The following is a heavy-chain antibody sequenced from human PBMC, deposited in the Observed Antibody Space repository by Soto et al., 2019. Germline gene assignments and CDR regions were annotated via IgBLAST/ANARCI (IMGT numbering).Heavy chain of an antibody. D-gene: IGHD2-2*02. J-gene: IGHJ5*02. CDR1: GGSISSYY. CDR3: ARGYCSSTSCYIWDNWFDP. Sequence: QVQLQESGPGLVKPSETLSLTCTVSGGSISSYYWSWIRQPPGKGLEWIGYIYYSGRTNYNPSLKSRVTXSXDXSKNQFSPKLSSVTAADTAVYYCARGYCSSTSCYIWDNWFDPWGQGTLVTVSS. CDR2: IYYSGRT. V-gene: IGHV4-59*01.